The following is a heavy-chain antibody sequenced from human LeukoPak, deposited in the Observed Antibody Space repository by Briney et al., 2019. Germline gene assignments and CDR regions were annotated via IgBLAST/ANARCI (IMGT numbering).Heavy chain of an antibody. D-gene: IGHD3-22*01. CDR1: GFTFSSYA. J-gene: IGHJ5*02. V-gene: IGHV3-30-3*01. CDR2: ISYDGSNK. Sequence: GRSLRLSCAASGFTFSSYAMHWVRQAPGKGLEWVAVISYDGSNKYYADSVKGRFTISRDNSKNTLYLQMNSLRAEDTAVYYCARAYDSSGYYYARRANWFDPWGQGTLVTVSS. CDR3: ARAYDSSGYYYARRANWFDP.